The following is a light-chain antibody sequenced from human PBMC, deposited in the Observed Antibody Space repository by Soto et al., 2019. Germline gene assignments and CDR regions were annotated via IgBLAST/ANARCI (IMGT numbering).Light chain of an antibody. V-gene: IGKV3-20*01. CDR2: GAR. J-gene: IGKJ1*01. Sequence: VLTQSPGTLSLSPGDRATLSCRASQSVTIGYLAWFQQKPGQAPRLLIYGARTRATGVPDRFSASGSGTDVSRTTSRREPEDFAVYYWQQYGTAPWTFGQGTKVEIK. CDR3: QQYGTAPWT. CDR1: QSVTIGY.